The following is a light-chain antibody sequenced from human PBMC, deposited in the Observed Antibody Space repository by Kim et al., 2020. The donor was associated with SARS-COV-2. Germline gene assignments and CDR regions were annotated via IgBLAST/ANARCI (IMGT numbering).Light chain of an antibody. Sequence: ATLSLSPGERATLSCRDSQSVGTYLAWYQQKPGQAPRLLIYDASKRATGIPARFRGSGSGTDFTLTIGTLEPADSAVYYCKQRGNFGQGTRLEIK. V-gene: IGKV3-11*01. CDR2: DAS. CDR1: QSVGTY. J-gene: IGKJ5*01. CDR3: KQRGN.